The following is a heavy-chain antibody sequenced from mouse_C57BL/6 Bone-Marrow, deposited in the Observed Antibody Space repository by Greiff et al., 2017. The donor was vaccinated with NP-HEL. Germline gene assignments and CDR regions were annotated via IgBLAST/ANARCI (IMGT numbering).Heavy chain of an antibody. J-gene: IGHJ1*03. CDR2: ISYDGSN. CDR3: ARGNYSNYGWYFDV. D-gene: IGHD2-5*01. Sequence: EVKLQESGPGLVKPSQSLSLTCSVTGYSITSGYYWNWIRQFPGNKLEWMGYISYDGSNNYNPSLKNRISITRDTSKNQFFLKLNSVTTEDTATYYCARGNYSNYGWYFDVWGTGTTVTVSS. V-gene: IGHV3-6*01. CDR1: GYSITSGYY.